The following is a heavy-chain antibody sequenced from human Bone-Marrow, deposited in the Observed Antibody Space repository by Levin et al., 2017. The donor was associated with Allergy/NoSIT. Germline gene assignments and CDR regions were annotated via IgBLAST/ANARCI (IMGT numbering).Heavy chain of an antibody. V-gene: IGHV4-34*01. CDR3: ARGGRWSFSYYFDY. J-gene: IGHJ4*02. CDR1: GGSFPGSF. CDR2: INHSGSM. D-gene: IGHD3-10*01. Sequence: SQTLSLPCAVDGGSFPGSFWTWIRQPPGKGLEWIGEINHSGSMKYNPSLTSRVTISVDTSKKEFSLNLSSVTAADTAVFYCARGGRWSFSYYFDYWGQGTRVTVSS.